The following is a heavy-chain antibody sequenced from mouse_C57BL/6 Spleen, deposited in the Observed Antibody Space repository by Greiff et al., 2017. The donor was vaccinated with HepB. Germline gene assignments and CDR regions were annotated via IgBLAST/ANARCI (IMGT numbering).Heavy chain of an antibody. CDR2: IYPRSGNT. V-gene: IGHV1-81*01. CDR1: GYTFTSYG. D-gene: IGHD1-1*01. J-gene: IGHJ4*01. Sequence: VQLQQSGAELARPGASVKLSCKASGYTFTSYGISWVKQRTGQGLEWIGEIYPRSGNTYYNEKFKGKATLTADKSSSTAYMELRSLTSEDSAVYFCARNGYYGTPYAMDYWGQGTSVTVSS. CDR3: ARNGYYGTPYAMDY.